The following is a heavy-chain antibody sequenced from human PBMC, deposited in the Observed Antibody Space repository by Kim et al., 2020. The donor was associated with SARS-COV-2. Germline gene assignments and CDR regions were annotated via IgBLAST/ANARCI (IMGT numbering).Heavy chain of an antibody. Sequence: SETLSLTCAVYGGSFSGYYWSWIRQPPGKGLEWIGEINHSGSTNYNPSLKSRVTISVDTSKNQFSLKLSSVTAADTAVYYCARVLRRGYYKRSDAFDIWGQGTMVTVSS. J-gene: IGHJ3*02. CDR1: GGSFSGYY. CDR3: ARVLRRGYYKRSDAFDI. CDR2: INHSGST. V-gene: IGHV4-34*01. D-gene: IGHD3-3*01.